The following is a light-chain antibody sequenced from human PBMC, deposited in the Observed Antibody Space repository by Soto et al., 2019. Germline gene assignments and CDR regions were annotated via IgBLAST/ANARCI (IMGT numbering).Light chain of an antibody. CDR2: GAS. Sequence: EIVLTQSPGTLSLSPGERATLSCRASQSVSSSYFAWYQQKPGQAPRLLIYGASSRATGTPDRFSGSGSGTDFTTTISRLEPEDFAVYYCQHYGSSPWTFGQGTKVEIK. CDR1: QSVSSSY. V-gene: IGKV3-20*01. J-gene: IGKJ1*01. CDR3: QHYGSSPWT.